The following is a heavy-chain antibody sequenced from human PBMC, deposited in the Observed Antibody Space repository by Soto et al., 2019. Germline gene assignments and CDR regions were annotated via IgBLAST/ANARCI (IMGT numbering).Heavy chain of an antibody. Sequence: EVYLLESGGGLVQPGGSLRLSCAASGFTFNTYAMSWVRQAPGKGLEWVSTISSSSTYIYYADSVKGRFTISRDNAKNSLYVQMNSLRAEDTAVYYCARAVAAASDYWGQGTLVTVSS. D-gene: IGHD6-13*01. CDR2: ISSSSTYI. CDR3: ARAVAAASDY. J-gene: IGHJ4*02. CDR1: GFTFNTYA. V-gene: IGHV3-21*01.